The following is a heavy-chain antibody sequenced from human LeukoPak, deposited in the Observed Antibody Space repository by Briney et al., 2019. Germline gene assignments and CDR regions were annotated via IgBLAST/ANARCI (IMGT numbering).Heavy chain of an antibody. V-gene: IGHV4-4*07. J-gene: IGHJ4*02. CDR2: IYTSGST. Sequence: SETLSLTYTVSGGSISSYYWSWIRQPAGKGLEWIGRIYTSGSTNYNPSLKSRVTISVDKSKNQFSLKLSSVTAADTAVYYCARDGRELLNGFDYWGQGTLVTVSS. CDR1: GGSISSYY. CDR3: ARDGRELLNGFDY. D-gene: IGHD1-26*01.